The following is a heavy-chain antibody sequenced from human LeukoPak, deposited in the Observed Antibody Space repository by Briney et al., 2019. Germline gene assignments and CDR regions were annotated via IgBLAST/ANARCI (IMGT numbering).Heavy chain of an antibody. CDR1: GFTFSTYG. V-gene: IGHV3-30*02. D-gene: IGHD6-19*01. Sequence: PGGSLRLSCAASGFTFSTYGMHWVRQAPGKGLEWVAFIRYDGTNQFYADSVKGRFTISRDNAKNSLYLQMNSLRAEDTAIYYCARDLGSYSSGWYMGFDYWGQGTLVTVSS. CDR2: IRYDGTNQ. CDR3: ARDLGSYSSGWYMGFDY. J-gene: IGHJ4*02.